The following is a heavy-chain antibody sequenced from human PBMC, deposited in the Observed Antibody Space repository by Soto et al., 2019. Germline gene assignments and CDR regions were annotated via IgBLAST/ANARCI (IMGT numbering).Heavy chain of an antibody. CDR3: AKGGCSGVSCGWFDP. J-gene: IGHJ5*02. Sequence: EVQLLESGGGLVQPGGSLRLSCAASGFTFSDYAMNWVRHAPGKGLEWVSGISGSGGDTYYADSVNGRFTISRDNSKNTLYLQMSSLRADDTAVYLCAKGGCSGVSCGWFDPWGQGTLVTVSS. CDR1: GFTFSDYA. CDR2: ISGSGGDT. V-gene: IGHV3-23*01. D-gene: IGHD2-15*01.